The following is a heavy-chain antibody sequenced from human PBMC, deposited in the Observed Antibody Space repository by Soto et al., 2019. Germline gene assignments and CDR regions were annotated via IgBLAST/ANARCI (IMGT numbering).Heavy chain of an antibody. CDR2: IYYSGST. J-gene: IGHJ4*02. CDR3: ASLPHRGYSSGWPSVY. Sequence: NPSETLSLTCTVSGGSISSSSYYWGWIRQPPGKGLEWIGSIYYSGSTYYNPSLKSRVTISVDTSKNQFSLKLSSVTAADTAVYYCASLPHRGYSSGWPSVYWGQGTLVTVSS. V-gene: IGHV4-39*01. D-gene: IGHD6-19*01. CDR1: GGSISSSSYY.